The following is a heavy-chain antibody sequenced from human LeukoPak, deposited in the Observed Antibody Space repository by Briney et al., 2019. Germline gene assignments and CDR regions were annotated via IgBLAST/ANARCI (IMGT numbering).Heavy chain of an antibody. CDR3: AKVRYFDWLFPILGY. CDR2: ISYDGSNK. Sequence: PGGSLRLACAASGFTFSSYGMPWVRQAPGKGLEWVAVISYDGSNKYYADSVKGRFTISRDNSKNTLYLQMNSLRAEDTAVYYCAKVRYFDWLFPILGYWGQGTLVTVSS. CDR1: GFTFSSYG. V-gene: IGHV3-30*18. D-gene: IGHD3-9*01. J-gene: IGHJ4*02.